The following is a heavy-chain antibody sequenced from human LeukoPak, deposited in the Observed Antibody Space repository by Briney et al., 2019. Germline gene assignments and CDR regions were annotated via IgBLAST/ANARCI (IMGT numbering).Heavy chain of an antibody. CDR3: ARDQGVIVGATSDY. Sequence: GGSLRLSCAASGFTFSSYSMNWVRQAPGKGLEWVSSISSSSYIYYADSVKGRFTISRDNAKNSLYLQMNSLRAEDTAVYYCARDQGVIVGATSDYWGQGTLVTVSS. V-gene: IGHV3-21*01. D-gene: IGHD1-26*01. CDR2: ISSSSYI. J-gene: IGHJ4*02. CDR1: GFTFSSYS.